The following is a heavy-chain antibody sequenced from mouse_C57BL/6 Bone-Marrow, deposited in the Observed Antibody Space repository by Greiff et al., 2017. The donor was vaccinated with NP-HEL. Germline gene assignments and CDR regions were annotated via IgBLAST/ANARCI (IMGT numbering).Heavy chain of an antibody. CDR1: GFTFSSYA. Sequence: DVHLVESGGGLVKPGGSLKLSCAASGFTFSSYAMSWVRQTPEKRLEWVATISDGGSYTYYPDNVKGRFTISREKAKNKLYLQRSHLKSEDTAMYYCARDGGLRWYFDVWGTGTTVTVSS. CDR3: ARDGGLRWYFDV. CDR2: ISDGGSYT. J-gene: IGHJ1*03. D-gene: IGHD2-4*01. V-gene: IGHV5-4*01.